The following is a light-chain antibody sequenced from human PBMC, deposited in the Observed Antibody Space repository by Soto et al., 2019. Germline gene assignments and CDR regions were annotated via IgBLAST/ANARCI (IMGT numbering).Light chain of an antibody. CDR2: DVS. CDR1: TSDVGGYNY. CDR3: CSYAGSYAYV. J-gene: IGLJ1*01. Sequence: QSALTQPASVSGSLGQSITISCTGTTSDVGGYNYVSWYQQHPGKAPKLMIYDVSKRPSGVPDRFSGSKSGNTASLTISGLQAEDEADYYCCSYAGSYAYVFGTGTKVTVL. V-gene: IGLV2-11*01.